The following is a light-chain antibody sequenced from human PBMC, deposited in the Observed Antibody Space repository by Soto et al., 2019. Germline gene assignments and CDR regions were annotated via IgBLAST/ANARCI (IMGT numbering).Light chain of an antibody. CDR1: QVISSY. CDR2: AAS. J-gene: IGKJ1*01. CDR3: QQYYSFPWT. V-gene: IGKV1D-8*01. Sequence: VIWMTQAPSLLSASTGDRVTISCRMSQVISSYLAWYQQKPGKAPELLIYAASTLQSGVPSRFSGSGSGTDLTLTISCLQSEDFATYYCQQYYSFPWTFGQGTKVESK.